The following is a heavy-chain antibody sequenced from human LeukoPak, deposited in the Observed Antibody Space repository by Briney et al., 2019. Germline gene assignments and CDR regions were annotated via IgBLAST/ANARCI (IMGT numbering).Heavy chain of an antibody. V-gene: IGHV4-4*07. J-gene: IGHJ3*01. CDR3: ARTYGDYDDAFDA. D-gene: IGHD4-17*01. Sequence: SETLSLTCTGSGGSISSYYWSWIRQPAGKGLDWIGRIYTSGSTNYNPSLKSRGTIFVDTSKNQFSLKLSSVTATYTAVYYCARTYGDYDDAFDAWGQGTMVTVSS. CDR2: IYTSGST. CDR1: GGSISSYY.